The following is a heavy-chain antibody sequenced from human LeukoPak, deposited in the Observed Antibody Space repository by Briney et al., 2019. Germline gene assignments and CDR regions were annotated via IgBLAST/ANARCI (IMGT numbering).Heavy chain of an antibody. J-gene: IGHJ6*03. CDR1: GGSISSGDYY. V-gene: IGHV4-30-4*08. D-gene: IGHD2-15*01. CDR3: ARAHQNCSGGSCYWGYYYYYYMDV. Sequence: PSRTLSLTCTVSGGSISSGDYYWSWIRQPPGKGLEWIGYIYYSGSTYYNPSLKSRVTISVDTSKNQFSLKLSSVTAADTAVYYCARAHQNCSGGSCYWGYYYYYYMDVWGKGTTVTVSS. CDR2: IYYSGST.